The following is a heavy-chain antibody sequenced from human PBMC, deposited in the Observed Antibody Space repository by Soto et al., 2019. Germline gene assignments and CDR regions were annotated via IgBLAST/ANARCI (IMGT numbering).Heavy chain of an antibody. CDR2: ISSSGSTI. Sequence: GGSLRLSCAASGFTFGDYYMSWIRQAPGKGLEWVSYISSSGSTIYYADSVKGRFTISRDNAKNSLYLQMNSLRAEDTAVYYCATVHGYCSGGSCPVMDVWGKGTTVTVSS. D-gene: IGHD2-15*01. CDR1: GFTFGDYY. V-gene: IGHV3-11*01. CDR3: ATVHGYCSGGSCPVMDV. J-gene: IGHJ6*04.